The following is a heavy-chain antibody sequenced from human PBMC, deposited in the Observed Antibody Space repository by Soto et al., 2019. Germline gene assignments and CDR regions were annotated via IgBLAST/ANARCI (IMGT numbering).Heavy chain of an antibody. J-gene: IGHJ4*02. Sequence: PGGSLRLSCAASGFTFTNNVLHWVRQAPGKGLEWVAFIRTTTNGGTTEYAASVKGRFAISRDDSKSIAYLQMNSLKIEDTAVYYCSTGDCSGGSCYSGLDYWGQGTLVTVSS. V-gene: IGHV3-49*04. CDR2: IRTTTNGGTT. CDR1: GFTFTNNV. D-gene: IGHD2-15*01. CDR3: STGDCSGGSCYSGLDY.